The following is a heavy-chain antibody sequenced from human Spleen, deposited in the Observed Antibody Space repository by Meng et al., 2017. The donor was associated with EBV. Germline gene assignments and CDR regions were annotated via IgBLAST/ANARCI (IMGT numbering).Heavy chain of an antibody. J-gene: IGHJ4*02. CDR1: GGTFSSDA. V-gene: IGHV1-69*06. CDR2: LIPMLGAP. CDR3: ASESGRGYTPDY. D-gene: IGHD3-10*01. Sequence: QVHLGQVGAEVKKAGSSVKVSCKTSGGTFSSDAISWVRQAPGQGLEWMGGLIPMLGAPNYAQKFQDRVTIIADKSTSIHYMELSSLRSDDTAVYYCASESGRGYTPDYWGRGTLVTVSS.